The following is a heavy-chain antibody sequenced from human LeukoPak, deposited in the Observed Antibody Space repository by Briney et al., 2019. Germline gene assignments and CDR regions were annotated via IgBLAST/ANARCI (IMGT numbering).Heavy chain of an antibody. CDR1: GYTFTDYY. J-gene: IGHJ4*02. CDR2: ITPNNGGA. Sequence: ASLKVSCKASGYTFTDYYMHWVRQAPGQGFEWMGRITPNNGGANYAQKFQGRVTMTRDTSISTAYMELSRLRSDDTAVYYCAREIGGATSFDYWGQGALVTVSP. D-gene: IGHD1-26*01. CDR3: AREIGGATSFDY. V-gene: IGHV1-2*06.